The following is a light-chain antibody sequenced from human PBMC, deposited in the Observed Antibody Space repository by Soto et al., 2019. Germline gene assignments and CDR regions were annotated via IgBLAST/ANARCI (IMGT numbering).Light chain of an antibody. J-gene: IGKJ1*01. CDR3: QQYSNWPWT. CDR2: GAS. Sequence: EIVMTQSPATLSVSPGERATLSCRASQSVSSNFAWYQQKPGQAPRLLIYGASTRATGIPARFSGSGSGTEFALTISSLQSEDFAVYYCQQYSNWPWTFGRGTKVEIK. V-gene: IGKV3-15*01. CDR1: QSVSSN.